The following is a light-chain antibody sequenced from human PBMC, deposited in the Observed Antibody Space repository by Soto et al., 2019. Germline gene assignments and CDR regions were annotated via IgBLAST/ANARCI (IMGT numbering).Light chain of an antibody. CDR2: GAS. Sequence: EIVMTQSPATLSVSPGERATLSCRASQSVTSNLAWYQQKPGQAPRLLIYGASTRATGFPARFSGSGSGTDFTLTISILQSEDFAVYYCQQYNNWPITFGQGTRLEI. CDR1: QSVTSN. V-gene: IGKV3-15*01. CDR3: QQYNNWPIT. J-gene: IGKJ5*01.